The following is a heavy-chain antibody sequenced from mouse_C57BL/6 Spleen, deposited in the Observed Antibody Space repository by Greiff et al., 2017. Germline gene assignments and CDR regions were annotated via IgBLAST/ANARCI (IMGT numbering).Heavy chain of an antibody. CDR3: ARSDGYYPWFAY. D-gene: IGHD2-3*01. CDR2: IYPGDGDT. V-gene: IGHV1-82*01. Sequence: VMLVESGPELVKPGASVKISCKASGYAFSSSWMNWVKQRPGKGLEWIGRIYPGDGDTNYNGKFKGKATLTADKSSSTAYMQLSSLTSEDSAVYFCARSDGYYPWFAYWGQGTLVTVSA. CDR1: GYAFSSSW. J-gene: IGHJ3*01.